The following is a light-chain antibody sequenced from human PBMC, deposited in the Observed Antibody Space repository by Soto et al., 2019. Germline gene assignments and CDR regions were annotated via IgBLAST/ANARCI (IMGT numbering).Light chain of an antibody. CDR2: AAS. CDR1: DSIDRY. Sequence: DIQMTQSLSSLSAFVGDTVTISCRATDSIDRYLNWYQQKPGQAPRVLITAASTLESGVPSRFSGSGSGTDFTLTINNLQPEDFATYYCQRTYNAPFTFGPGTKVAIK. V-gene: IGKV1-39*01. CDR3: QRTYNAPFT. J-gene: IGKJ3*01.